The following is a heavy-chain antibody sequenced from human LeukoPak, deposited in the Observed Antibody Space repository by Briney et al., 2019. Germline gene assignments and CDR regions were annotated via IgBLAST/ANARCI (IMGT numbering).Heavy chain of an antibody. CDR2: IYYSGST. V-gene: IGHV4-31*11. CDR3: ARDSGDGLDY. Sequence: SETLSLTCAVYGGSFSGYYWSWIRQHPGKGLEWIGYIYYSGSTYYNPSLKSRGTISLDTSKNQFSLKLSSVTAADTAVYYCARDSGDGLDYWGQGTLVTVSS. D-gene: IGHD5-24*01. J-gene: IGHJ4*02. CDR1: GGSFSGYY.